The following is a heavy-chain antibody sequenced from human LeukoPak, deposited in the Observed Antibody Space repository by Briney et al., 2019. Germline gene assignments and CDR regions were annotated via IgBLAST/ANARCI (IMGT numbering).Heavy chain of an antibody. Sequence: PSETLSLTCAVYGGSFSGYYWSWIRQPPGKGLEWIGEINHSGSTNYNPSLKSRVTISVDTSKNQFSLKLSSVTAADTAVYYCARRNLFGDSSGYYSASFDYWGQGTLVTVSS. J-gene: IGHJ4*02. CDR1: GGSFSGYY. CDR2: INHSGST. V-gene: IGHV4-34*01. CDR3: ARRNLFGDSSGYYSASFDY. D-gene: IGHD3-22*01.